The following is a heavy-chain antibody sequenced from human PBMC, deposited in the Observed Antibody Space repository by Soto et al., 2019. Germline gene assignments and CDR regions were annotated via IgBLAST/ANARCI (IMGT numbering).Heavy chain of an antibody. V-gene: IGHV3-23*01. D-gene: IGHD3-10*01. J-gene: IGHJ4*02. CDR2: IGSIGINT. CDR3: AKGSAGVSFGYFVK. Sequence: GGSLRLSCETSGFFFNNYAMSWVRQAPGKGLEWVSGIGSIGINTYYADSVKGRFTISRDNSKNTLYLQMNSVRAEDTAVYYCAKGSAGVSFGYFVKWGQGTLVTVSS. CDR1: GFFFNNYA.